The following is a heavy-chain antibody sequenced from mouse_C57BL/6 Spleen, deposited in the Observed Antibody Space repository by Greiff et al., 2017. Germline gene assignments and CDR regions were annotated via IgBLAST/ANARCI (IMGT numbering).Heavy chain of an antibody. Sequence: EVQLVESGGGLVQPKGSLKLSCAASGFTFNTYAMHWVRQAPGKGLEWVGRIRSKSSNYATYYADSVKDRFTISKDDSHSMLYLQMNNLKTEDTAMEDYVRDYYGSSYCDWYFDVWGKGTTVTVSS. CDR1: GFTFNTYA. J-gene: IGHJ1*03. CDR2: IRSKSSNYAT. CDR3: VRDYYGSSYCDWYFDV. D-gene: IGHD1-1*01. V-gene: IGHV10-3*01.